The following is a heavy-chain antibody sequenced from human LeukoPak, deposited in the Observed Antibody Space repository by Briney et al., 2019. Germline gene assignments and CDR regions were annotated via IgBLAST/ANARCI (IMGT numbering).Heavy chain of an antibody. V-gene: IGHV1-8*01. CDR2: MNPNSGNT. D-gene: IGHD5-12*01. Sequence: ASVKVSCKASGYTFTSYDINWVRQATGQGLEWMGWMNPNSGNTGYAQKFQGRVTMTRNTPISTAYMELSSLRSEDTAVYYCARGWSGYDRPPNWFDPWGQGTLVTVSS. J-gene: IGHJ5*02. CDR1: GYTFTSYD. CDR3: ARGWSGYDRPPNWFDP.